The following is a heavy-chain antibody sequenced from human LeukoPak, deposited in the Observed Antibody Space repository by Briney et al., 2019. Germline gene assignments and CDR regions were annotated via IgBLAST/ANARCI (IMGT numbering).Heavy chain of an antibody. J-gene: IGHJ4*02. CDR1: GGSISSYY. Sequence: SETLSLTCTVSGGSISSYYWSWLRQPPGKGLEWIAYIYSSGSTYYNPSLKSRVTISVDTSKYQFFLKLTSVTTADTAVYYCARERRDGYNWYNADFDYWGQGTLVTVSS. CDR3: ARERRDGYNWYNADFDY. V-gene: IGHV4-59*01. CDR2: IYSSGST. D-gene: IGHD5-24*01.